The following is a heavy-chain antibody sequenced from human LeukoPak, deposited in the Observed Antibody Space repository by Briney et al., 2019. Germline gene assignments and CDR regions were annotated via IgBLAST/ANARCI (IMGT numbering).Heavy chain of an antibody. V-gene: IGHV4-34*01. CDR1: GGSFSGYY. CDR3: ARDPRVGATGGGAFDI. Sequence: SETLSLTCAVYGGSFSGYYCSWIRQPPGKGLEWIGEINHSGRTNYNPSLKSPGTISGDTSKNQFSLKLSSVTAADTAVYYCARDPRVGATGGGAFDIWGQGTMVTVSS. J-gene: IGHJ3*02. CDR2: INHSGRT. D-gene: IGHD1-26*01.